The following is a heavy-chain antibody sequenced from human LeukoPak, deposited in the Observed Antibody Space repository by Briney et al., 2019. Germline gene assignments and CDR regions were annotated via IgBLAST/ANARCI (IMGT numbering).Heavy chain of an antibody. CDR3: ARGFRGDNFDY. CDR2: INHSGST. Sequence: SETLSLTCAVYGGSFSGYYWSWIPQPPGKGLEWIGEINHSGSTNYNPSLKSRVTISVDTSKNQFSLKLSSVTAADTAVYFCARGFRGDNFDYWGQGTLVTVSS. J-gene: IGHJ4*02. D-gene: IGHD7-27*01. CDR1: GGSFSGYY. V-gene: IGHV4-34*01.